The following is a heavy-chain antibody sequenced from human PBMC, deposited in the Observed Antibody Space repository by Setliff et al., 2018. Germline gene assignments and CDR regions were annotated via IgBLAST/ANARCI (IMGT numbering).Heavy chain of an antibody. V-gene: IGHV1-69*13. Sequence: SVKVSCKASGGTFSSYGISWVRQAPGQGLEWMGGTITIFGSTNYAQKFQDRVTIIPDESTSTAYMALSSLRFEDTAVYYCAREGVDTRSSTDYRYYMDVWGKGTTVTVSS. CDR1: GGTFSSYG. J-gene: IGHJ6*03. CDR2: TITIFGST. D-gene: IGHD5-18*01. CDR3: AREGVDTRSSTDYRYYMDV.